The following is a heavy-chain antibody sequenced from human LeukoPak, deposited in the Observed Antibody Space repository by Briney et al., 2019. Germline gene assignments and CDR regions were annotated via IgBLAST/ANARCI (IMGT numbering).Heavy chain of an antibody. CDR2: IDRKSGGT. V-gene: IGHV1-2*02. Sequence: RASVKVSCTASGYTFTGHFMHWVRQAPGKGLEWMGWIDRKSGGTHYGHKFQGRVTMTRDTSMSTAYMELSRLKADDTAVYYCAREMGVVPTAIPTVDSWGQGTLVTVSS. CDR3: AREMGVVPTAIPTVDS. J-gene: IGHJ4*02. CDR1: GYTFTGHF. D-gene: IGHD2-2*02.